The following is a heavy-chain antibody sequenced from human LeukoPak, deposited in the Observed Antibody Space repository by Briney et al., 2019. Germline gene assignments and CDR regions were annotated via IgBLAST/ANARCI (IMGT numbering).Heavy chain of an antibody. CDR2: IYYTGRT. CDR1: GGSISSSSYY. J-gene: IGHJ4*02. Sequence: SETLSLTCSVSGGSISSSSYYWGWLRQPPGKGLEWIGSIYYTGRTYDTPSLKSRVTISVDTSKNQFSLKLSSVTAADTAVYYCARHLFGGAYYFDYWGQGTLVTVSS. D-gene: IGHD3-16*01. CDR3: ARHLFGGAYYFDY. V-gene: IGHV4-39*07.